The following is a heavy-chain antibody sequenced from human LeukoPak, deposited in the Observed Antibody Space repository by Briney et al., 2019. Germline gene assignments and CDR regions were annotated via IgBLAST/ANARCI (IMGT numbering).Heavy chain of an antibody. V-gene: IGHV4-39*01. D-gene: IGHD3-22*01. CDR1: GGSISSSSYY. J-gene: IGHJ3*02. CDR3: ARHYDSSGYYAFDI. Sequence: SETLSLTCTVSGGSISSSSYYWGWIRQPPGKGLEWIGSTYYSGSTYYNPSLKSRVTISVDTSKNQFSLKLSSVTAADTAVYYCARHYDSSGYYAFDIWGQGTMVTVSS. CDR2: TYYSGST.